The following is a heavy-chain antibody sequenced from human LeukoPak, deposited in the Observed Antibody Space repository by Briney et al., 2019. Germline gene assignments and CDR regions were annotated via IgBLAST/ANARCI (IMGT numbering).Heavy chain of an antibody. J-gene: IGHJ3*02. CDR3: ARSMRSSGATDHDAFDI. D-gene: IGHD3-22*01. V-gene: IGHV1-46*01. CDR2: INPSGGST. Sequence: GASVKVSCKASGYTFTSYYMHWVRQAPGQGLEWMGIINPSGGSTGYAQKFQGRVTMTRDMSTSTAYMELSSLRSEDTAVYYCARSMRSSGATDHDAFDIWGQGTMVTVSS. CDR1: GYTFTSYY.